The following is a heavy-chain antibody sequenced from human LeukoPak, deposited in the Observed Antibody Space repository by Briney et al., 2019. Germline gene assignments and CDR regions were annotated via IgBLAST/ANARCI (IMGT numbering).Heavy chain of an antibody. J-gene: IGHJ6*03. D-gene: IGHD2-15*01. CDR3: ARADCSGGSCYSGYYYYYMDV. CDR1: GFTFSSYS. Sequence: GGSLRLSCAASGFTFSSYSMNWVRQAPGKGLEWVSSISSSSSCIYYADSVKGRFTISRDNAKNSLYLQMNSLRAEDTAVYYCARADCSGGSCYSGYYYYYMDVWGKGTTVTISS. V-gene: IGHV3-21*01. CDR2: ISSSSSCI.